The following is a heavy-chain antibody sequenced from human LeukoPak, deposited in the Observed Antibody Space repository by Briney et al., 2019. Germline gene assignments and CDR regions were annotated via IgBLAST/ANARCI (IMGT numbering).Heavy chain of an antibody. J-gene: IGHJ5*02. CDR2: INHSGST. CDR3: ARRIVGATLNWFDP. V-gene: IGHV4-34*01. D-gene: IGHD1-26*01. Sequence: SETLSLTCAVYGGSFSGYHWTWIRQPPGKGLEWIGEINHSGSTNYNPSLKSRVTISIDTSKNQFSLKLSSVTAADTAVYYCARRIVGATLNWFDPWGQGTLVTVSS. CDR1: GGSFSGYH.